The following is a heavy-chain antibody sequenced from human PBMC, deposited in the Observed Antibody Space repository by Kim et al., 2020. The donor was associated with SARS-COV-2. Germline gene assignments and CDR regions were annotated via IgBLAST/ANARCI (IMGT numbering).Heavy chain of an antibody. CDR2: INVGNDNT. J-gene: IGHJ4*02. CDR1: GYIFTTYN. CDR3: ARDEGGPLEY. V-gene: IGHV1-3*01. D-gene: IGHD3-16*01. Sequence: ASVKVSCKASGYIFTTYNIHWARQAPGQRLDWMGWINVGNDNTKYSQKFQGRVTITRDTSARTSYMELSSLISEDTAVYYCARDEGGPLEYWGQGTLVTV.